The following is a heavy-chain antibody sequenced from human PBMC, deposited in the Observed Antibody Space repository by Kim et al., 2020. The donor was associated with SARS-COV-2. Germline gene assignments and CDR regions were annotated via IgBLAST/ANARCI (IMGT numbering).Heavy chain of an antibody. V-gene: IGHV4-59*13. J-gene: IGHJ2*01. CDR2: IYYSGST. CDR1: GGSISSYY. D-gene: IGHD6-6*01. CDR3: GRTPPGSSTGWSFDL. Sequence: SETLSLTCTVSGGSISSYYWSWIRQPPGKGLEWIGYIYYSGSTNYNPSLKSRVTISVDTSKNQFSLKLNSVTAADTAVYYCGRTPPGSSTGWSFDLWGRG.